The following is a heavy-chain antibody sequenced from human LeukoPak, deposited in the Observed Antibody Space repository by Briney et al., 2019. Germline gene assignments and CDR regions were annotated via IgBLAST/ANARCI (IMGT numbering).Heavy chain of an antibody. CDR1: GYTFNNYY. Sequence: ASVKVSCKASGYTFNNYYMYWVRQVPGQGLEWMGMINPSGGGTSYAQKFQGRVTMTRDTSTRTVYMEVSSLKPEDTAVYYCARQGAYSSAIGMGYWGQGTLVTVSS. V-gene: IGHV1-46*02. D-gene: IGHD6-19*01. J-gene: IGHJ4*02. CDR2: INPSGGGT. CDR3: ARQGAYSSAIGMGY.